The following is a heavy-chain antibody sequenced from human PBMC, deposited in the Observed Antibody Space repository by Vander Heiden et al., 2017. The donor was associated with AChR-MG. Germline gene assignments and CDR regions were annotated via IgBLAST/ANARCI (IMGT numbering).Heavy chain of an antibody. D-gene: IGHD6-13*01. J-gene: IGHJ4*02. CDR3: AKGLSSSWGDNFDY. CDR1: GFTFSTFA. CDR2: ISGSGGTT. V-gene: IGHV3-23*01. Sequence: EVQLLESGGGLVQPGGSLRPSCAASGFTFSTFAMSWVRQAPGKGLEWVSSISGSGGTTYYADSVKGRFTISRDNSKNTLYLQMNSLRAEDTAVYYCAKGLSSSWGDNFDYWGQGTLVTVSS.